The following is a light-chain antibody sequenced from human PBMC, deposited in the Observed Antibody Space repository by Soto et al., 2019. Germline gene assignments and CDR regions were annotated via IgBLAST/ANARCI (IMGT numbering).Light chain of an antibody. CDR3: CSFAGSITLYV. CDR1: SSDVGGYNL. CDR2: DVN. J-gene: IGLJ1*01. Sequence: QAVLTQPASVSGSPGQSITISCTGTSSDVGGYNLVSWYQQFPGKAPKLMIYDVNKRPSGVSYHFSGSKSGNTASLTISGLQAEDEADYYCCSFAGSITLYVFGTGTKLTVL. V-gene: IGLV2-23*02.